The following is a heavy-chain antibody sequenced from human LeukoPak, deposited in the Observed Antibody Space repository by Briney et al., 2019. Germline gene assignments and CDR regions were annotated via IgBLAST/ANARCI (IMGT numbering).Heavy chain of an antibody. CDR1: GGSFSGFF. Sequence: SKTLSLTCAVYGGSFSGFFWSWIRQHAGKGLEGIGRIYTSGSTNYNPSLQSRVTISVDTSKNQFSLKLSSVTAADTAMYYCARGRGDSSGWYVYYYGLDVWGQGTTVTVSS. J-gene: IGHJ6*02. CDR2: IYTSGST. D-gene: IGHD6-19*01. CDR3: ARGRGDSSGWYVYYYGLDV. V-gene: IGHV4-59*10.